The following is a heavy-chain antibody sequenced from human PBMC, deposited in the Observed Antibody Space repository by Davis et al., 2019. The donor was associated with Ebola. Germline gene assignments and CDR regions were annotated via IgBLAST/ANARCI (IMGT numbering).Heavy chain of an antibody. J-gene: IGHJ4*02. CDR3: TAVAGTSDY. CDR1: GFTFSSYS. CDR2: IRSKANSYAT. Sequence: GESLKISCAASGFTFSSYSMNWVRQAPGKGLEWVGRIRSKANSYATAYAASVKGRFTISRDDSKNTAYLQMNSLKTEDTAVYYCTAVAGTSDYWGQGTLVTVSS. V-gene: IGHV3-73*01. D-gene: IGHD6-19*01.